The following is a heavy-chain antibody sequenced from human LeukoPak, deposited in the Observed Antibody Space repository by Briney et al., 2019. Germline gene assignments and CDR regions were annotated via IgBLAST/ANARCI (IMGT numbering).Heavy chain of an antibody. V-gene: IGHV4-39*01. CDR1: GGSISSSSYY. Sequence: PSETLSLTCTVSGGSISSSSYYWGWIREPPGKGLEWIGSIYYSGSTYYNPSLKSRVTISVDTSKHQFSLKLSSVTAADTAVYYCARQIVVVPAAIGDAFDIWGQGTMVTVSS. D-gene: IGHD2-2*02. J-gene: IGHJ3*02. CDR2: IYYSGST. CDR3: ARQIVVVPAAIGDAFDI.